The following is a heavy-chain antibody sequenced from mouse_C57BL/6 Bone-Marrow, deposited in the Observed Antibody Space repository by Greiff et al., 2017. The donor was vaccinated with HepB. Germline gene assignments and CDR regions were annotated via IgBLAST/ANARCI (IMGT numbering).Heavy chain of an antibody. Sequence: DVKLVESGGGLVQPGESLKLSCESNEYEFPSHDMSWVRKTPEKRLELVAAINSDGGSTYYPDTMERRFIISRDNTKKTLYLQMSSLRSEDTALYFCARRGGSYYAMDYWGQGTSVTVSS. CDR1: EYEFPSHD. CDR3: ARRGGSYYAMDY. V-gene: IGHV5-2*03. J-gene: IGHJ4*01. CDR2: INSDGGST. D-gene: IGHD3-1*01.